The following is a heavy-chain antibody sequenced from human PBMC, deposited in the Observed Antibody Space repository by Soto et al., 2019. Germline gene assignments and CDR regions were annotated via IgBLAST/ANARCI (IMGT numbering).Heavy chain of an antibody. CDR2: ISYDGIDE. CDR1: GFIFTSFG. Sequence: QVQLVESGGGVVQPGTSLKLSCATSGFIFTSFGMHWLRQAPGKGLEWVALISYDGIDENYADSVKGRFAISRDKSKSTVYLHMNTLRVEDTAVYYCAKDFREMATVAPDVSWAQETLVTVSS. J-gene: IGHJ4*02. D-gene: IGHD4-4*01. CDR3: AKDFREMATVAPDVS. V-gene: IGHV3-30*18.